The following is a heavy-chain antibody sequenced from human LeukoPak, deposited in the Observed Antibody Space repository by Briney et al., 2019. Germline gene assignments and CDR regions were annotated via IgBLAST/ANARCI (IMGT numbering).Heavy chain of an antibody. D-gene: IGHD1-14*01. CDR2: MNPNSGNT. V-gene: IGHV1-8*01. CDR1: GYTFTNYD. Sequence: ASVKVSCKASGYTFTNYDINWVRQATGQGLEWMGWMNPNSGNTGYAQKFQGRVTMTRNTSISTAYMELSSLRFEDTAVYYCARRRVGTHFDYWGQGTLVTVSS. J-gene: IGHJ4*02. CDR3: ARRRVGTHFDY.